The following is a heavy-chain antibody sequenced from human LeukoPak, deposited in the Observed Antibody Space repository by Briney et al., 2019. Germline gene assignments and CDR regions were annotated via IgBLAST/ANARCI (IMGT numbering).Heavy chain of an antibody. CDR1: GGSSSSYY. Sequence: SETLSLTCTVSGGSSSSYYWSWIRQPPGKGLEWIGYIYYSGSTNYNPSLKSRVTISVDTSKNQFSLKLSSVTAADTAVYYCARRSSSWDPVDVWGQGTAVTVSS. CDR3: ARRSSSWDPVDV. CDR2: IYYSGST. D-gene: IGHD6-13*01. J-gene: IGHJ6*02. V-gene: IGHV4-59*01.